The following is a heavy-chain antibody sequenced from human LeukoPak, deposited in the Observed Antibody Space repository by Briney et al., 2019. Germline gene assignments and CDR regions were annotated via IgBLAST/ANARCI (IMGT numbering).Heavy chain of an antibody. D-gene: IGHD2-15*01. CDR1: GFTFSSYE. V-gene: IGHV3-48*03. Sequence: GGSLRLSCAASGFTFSSYEMNWVRQAPGKGLEWVSYISSSGSTIYYADSVKGRFTISRDNAKNSLYLQMNSLRAEDTAVYYCVKNGDRGAYCSGGSCYPYYYYYMDVWGKGTTVTISS. CDR2: ISSSGSTI. J-gene: IGHJ6*03. CDR3: VKNGDRGAYCSGGSCYPYYYYYMDV.